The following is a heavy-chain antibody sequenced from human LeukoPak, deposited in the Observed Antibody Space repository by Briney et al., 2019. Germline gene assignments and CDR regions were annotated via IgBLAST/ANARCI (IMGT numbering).Heavy chain of an antibody. J-gene: IGHJ4*02. CDR3: ARGPTRGYRVYYFDY. CDR1: GGSFSGFY. D-gene: IGHD5-18*01. CDR2: IKHNGST. Sequence: PSETLSLTSAVYGGSFSGFYWGCIAQPPGKGWVGRGAIKHNGSTNYNPSRTRRVTISADPSTNPFSLRVSSVPAADTGVYYCARGPTRGYRVYYFDYWGQGTLVTVFS. V-gene: IGHV4-34*01.